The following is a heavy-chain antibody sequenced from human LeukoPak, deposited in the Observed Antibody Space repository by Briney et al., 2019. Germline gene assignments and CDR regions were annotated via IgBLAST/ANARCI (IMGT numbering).Heavy chain of an antibody. V-gene: IGHV1-69*04. CDR1: GGTFSSYA. J-gene: IGHJ4*02. CDR3: ARVPGIAAAGTRLDY. Sequence: SVKVSCKAFGGTFSSYAISWVRQAPGQGLEWMGRIIPILGIANYAQKFQGRVTITADRSTSTAYMELSSLRSEDTAVYYCARVPGIAAAGTRLDYWGQGTLVTVSS. CDR2: IIPILGIA. D-gene: IGHD6-13*01.